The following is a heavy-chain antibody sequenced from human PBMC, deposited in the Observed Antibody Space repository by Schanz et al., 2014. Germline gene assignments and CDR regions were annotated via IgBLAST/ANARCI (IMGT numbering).Heavy chain of an antibody. J-gene: IGHJ4*02. CDR3: ARGLGAGSWSFDY. Sequence: EVQLVESGGGLVKPGGSLRLSCAASGIDFSSYSMNWVRQAPGKGLEWVSTISTSSGYIYYADSVNGRFTISRDNAKNTMYLQMNGLRAEDTAVYYCARGLGAGSWSFDYWGQGTLVTVSS. V-gene: IGHV3-21*01. CDR2: ISTSSGYI. D-gene: IGHD6-13*01. CDR1: GIDFSSYS.